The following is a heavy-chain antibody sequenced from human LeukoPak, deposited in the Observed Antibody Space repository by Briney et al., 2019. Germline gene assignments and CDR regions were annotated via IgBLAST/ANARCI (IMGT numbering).Heavy chain of an antibody. CDR2: ITSSGSFI. D-gene: IGHD6-19*01. CDR3: ARGGSGWYEEYFQE. V-gene: IGHV3-48*02. Sequence: GGSLRLSCAASGFIFSHYSMNWVRQAPGKGLEWVSYITSSGSFIYYADSVKGRFTISRDNAKNSLYLQMNSLRDEDTAVYYCARGGSGWYEEYFQEWGQGTLLTVSS. J-gene: IGHJ1*01. CDR1: GFIFSHYS.